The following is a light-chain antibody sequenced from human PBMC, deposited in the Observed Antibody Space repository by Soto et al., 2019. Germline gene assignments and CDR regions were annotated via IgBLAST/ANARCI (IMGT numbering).Light chain of an antibody. Sequence: PGERATVSCRASQSVSRSNLAWYQHKPGQAPRLLIYGASNRATGIPDRFSGSGSGTDFTLTISRLEPEDFAVYYCQQYGSSGTFGQGTKVDIK. CDR3: QQYGSSGT. CDR1: QSVSRSN. J-gene: IGKJ1*01. CDR2: GAS. V-gene: IGKV3-20*01.